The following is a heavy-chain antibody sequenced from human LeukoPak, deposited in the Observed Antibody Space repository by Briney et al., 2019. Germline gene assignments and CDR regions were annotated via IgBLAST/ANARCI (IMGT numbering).Heavy chain of an antibody. CDR2: TRKKVNSYTT. D-gene: IGHD3-10*01. Sequence: GGSLRLSCAASGFTFSDHYMDWVRQAPGKGLEWAGRTRKKVNSYTTEYAASVKGRFTISRDDSKNSLYLQMNSLKTEDTAVYYCARSYGSGTYPFDYWGQGTLVTVSS. CDR3: ARSYGSGTYPFDY. V-gene: IGHV3-72*01. J-gene: IGHJ4*02. CDR1: GFTFSDHY.